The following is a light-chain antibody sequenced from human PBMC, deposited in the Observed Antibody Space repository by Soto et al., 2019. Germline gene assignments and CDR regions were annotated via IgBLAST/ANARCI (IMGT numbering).Light chain of an antibody. Sequence: EIVMTQSPATLSVSPGERATLSCRASQSVSSNLAWYQQKPGQAPRILIYGASTRATGIPARFSGSGSWTEFTLTISSLQSKDFAVYYCQPYNNWPPWTFGQGTKVEIK. J-gene: IGKJ1*01. CDR1: QSVSSN. V-gene: IGKV3-15*01. CDR3: QPYNNWPPWT. CDR2: GAS.